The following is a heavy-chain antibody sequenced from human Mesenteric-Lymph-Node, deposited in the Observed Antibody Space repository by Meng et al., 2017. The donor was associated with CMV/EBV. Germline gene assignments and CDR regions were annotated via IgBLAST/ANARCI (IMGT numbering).Heavy chain of an antibody. Sequence: GESLKISCAASGFAFNKSWMSWVRQAPGKGPEWVANIKEDGSDKYYMDSVKGRFTISKDNAKNSLYLQMNSLRAEDTAVYYCATYDFWSGYNDYWGQGTLVTVSS. V-gene: IGHV3-7*01. CDR2: IKEDGSDK. J-gene: IGHJ4*02. D-gene: IGHD3-3*01. CDR1: GFAFNKSW. CDR3: ATYDFWSGYNDY.